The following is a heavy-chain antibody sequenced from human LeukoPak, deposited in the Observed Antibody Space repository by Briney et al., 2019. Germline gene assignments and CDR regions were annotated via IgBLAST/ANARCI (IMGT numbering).Heavy chain of an antibody. J-gene: IGHJ4*02. D-gene: IGHD2-2*01. CDR1: GYSFTSYW. Sequence: GESLKISCKGSGYSFTSYWNGWVRQMPGKGLEWMGIIYPGDSDTRYSPSFQGQVTISADKSISTAYLQWSSLKASDTAMYYCARHYCSSTSCYPFDYWGQGTLVTVSS. V-gene: IGHV5-51*01. CDR2: IYPGDSDT. CDR3: ARHYCSSTSCYPFDY.